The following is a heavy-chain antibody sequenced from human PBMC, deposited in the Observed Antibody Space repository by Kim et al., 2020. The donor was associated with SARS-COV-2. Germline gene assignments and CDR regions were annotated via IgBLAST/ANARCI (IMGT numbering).Heavy chain of an antibody. J-gene: IGHJ6*02. V-gene: IGHV3-13*01. CDR3: VRGVSGRKYYYGMDV. CDR1: GFTFSSHD. Sequence: GGSLRLSCAASGFTFSSHDMHWVRQATGKGLEWVSGIGADGDTSYLGSVRGGFTISRENDKKYLYLQMNSLTVGDTAAYYCVRGVSGRKYYYGMDVWG. CDR2: IGADGDT. D-gene: IGHD1-26*01.